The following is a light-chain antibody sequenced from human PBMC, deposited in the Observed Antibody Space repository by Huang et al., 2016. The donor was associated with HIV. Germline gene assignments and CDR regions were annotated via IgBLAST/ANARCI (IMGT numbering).Light chain of an antibody. V-gene: IGKV4-1*01. CDR2: WAA. Sequence: DIEMTQSPDSLTVSLGARAIINCKSSQAVLKNSNKKNYLAWYQQIPGQPPKVLIYWAASRESGVPDRFSGSGSGTDFNLTISSLQPEDLAVYYCQQYYSPPYTFGQGTRLEI. J-gene: IGKJ2*01. CDR1: QAVLKNSNKKNY. CDR3: QQYYSPPYT.